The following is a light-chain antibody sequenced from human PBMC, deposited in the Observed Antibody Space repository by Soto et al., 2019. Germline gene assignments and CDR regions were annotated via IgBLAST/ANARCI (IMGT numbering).Light chain of an antibody. CDR3: QQYNNWPYT. J-gene: IGKJ2*01. CDR2: GAS. V-gene: IGKV3-15*01. Sequence: EIVMTQSPVTLSVSPGERAALSCRASQSVSSNFAWYQQRPGQAPRLLIYGASTRATGIPARFSGSGSATECTLTISSLQSEDFAVYYCQQYNNWPYTFGQGTKLEIK. CDR1: QSVSSN.